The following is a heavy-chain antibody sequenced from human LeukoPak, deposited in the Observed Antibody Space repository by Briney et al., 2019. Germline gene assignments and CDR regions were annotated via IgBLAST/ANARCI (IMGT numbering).Heavy chain of an antibody. V-gene: IGHV1-2*05. Sequence: GASVKVSCKASGYTFTGYYMHWVRQAPGQGLEWMGRINPNSGGTNYAQKFQGRVTMTRDTSISTAYMELSRLRSDDTVVYYCALEKWELLADAFDIWGQGTMVTVSS. D-gene: IGHD1-26*01. CDR3: ALEKWELLADAFDI. CDR1: GYTFTGYY. J-gene: IGHJ3*02. CDR2: INPNSGGT.